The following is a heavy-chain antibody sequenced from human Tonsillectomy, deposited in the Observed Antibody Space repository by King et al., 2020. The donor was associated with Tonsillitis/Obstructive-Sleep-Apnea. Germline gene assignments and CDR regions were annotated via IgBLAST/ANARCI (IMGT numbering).Heavy chain of an antibody. CDR2: ISAYNGDT. D-gene: IGHD3-22*01. Sequence: VQLVESGAEVKKPGASVKVSCKASGYTFTTYGISWVRQAPGQGLDWMGWISAYNGDTNYAQKLQDRVTMTTDTSTSTAYMEVRSLRSDDTAVYYCARDSRSHYYDTSGYYTFEYWGQGTLVTVSS. J-gene: IGHJ4*02. V-gene: IGHV1-18*01. CDR1: GYTFTTYG. CDR3: ARDSRSHYYDTSGYYTFEY.